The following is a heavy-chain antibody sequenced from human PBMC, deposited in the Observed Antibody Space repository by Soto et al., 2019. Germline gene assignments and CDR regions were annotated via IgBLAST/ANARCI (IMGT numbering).Heavy chain of an antibody. CDR1: GDKVSPRHNFTSFW. V-gene: IGHV5-51*01. J-gene: IGHJ5*02. D-gene: IGHD2-15*01. CDR3: ARHPGYCSGGSCPLQSFDP. CDR2: IYPGDSDT. Sequence: GGSLKISRIGSGDKVSPRHNFTSFWIGWGRPKPRESLEWMGIIYPGDSDTRYSPSFQGQVTISADKSISTAYLQWSSLKASDTAMYYCARHPGYCSGGSCPLQSFDPWGQGTLVTVSS.